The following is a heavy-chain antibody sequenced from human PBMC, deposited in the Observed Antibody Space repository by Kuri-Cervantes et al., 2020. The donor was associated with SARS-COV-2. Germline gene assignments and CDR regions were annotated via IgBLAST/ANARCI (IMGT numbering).Heavy chain of an antibody. CDR1: GFTVSSNY. D-gene: IGHD3-22*01. J-gene: IGHJ5*02. V-gene: IGHV4-4*09. Sequence: ESLKISCAASGFTVSSNYMSWVRQAPGKGLEWIGFIHNTGTTLYNPSLRSRLTISLDTSKNQFFLDLTSVTAADTAVYYCARDQNSYDSTGYHWFDPWGQGTLVTVSS. CDR3: ARDQNSYDSTGYHWFDP. CDR2: IHNTGTT.